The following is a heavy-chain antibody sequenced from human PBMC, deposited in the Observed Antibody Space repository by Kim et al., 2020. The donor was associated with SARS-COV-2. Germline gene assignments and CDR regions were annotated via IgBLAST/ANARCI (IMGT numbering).Heavy chain of an antibody. CDR3: ARAPIWFGELGWFDS. D-gene: IGHD3-10*01. J-gene: IGHJ5*01. V-gene: IGHV4-31*02. Sequence: NPSLKSRVTIFLDPSKNHFSLNLTSATAADTAVYYCARAPIWFGELGWFDSWGQGTLVTVSS.